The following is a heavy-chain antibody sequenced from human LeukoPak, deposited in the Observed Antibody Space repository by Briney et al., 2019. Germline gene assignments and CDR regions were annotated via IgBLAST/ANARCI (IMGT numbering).Heavy chain of an antibody. Sequence: PSETLSLTCTVSGGSISSSSYYWGWIRQPPGKGLEWIGSIYYSGSTYYNPSLKSRVTISVDTSKNQFSLKLSSVTAADTAVYYCARHLGYCSSTSCYGPLSGFDPWGQGTLVTVSS. J-gene: IGHJ5*02. CDR2: IYYSGST. V-gene: IGHV4-39*01. D-gene: IGHD2-2*01. CDR3: ARHLGYCSSTSCYGPLSGFDP. CDR1: GGSISSSSYY.